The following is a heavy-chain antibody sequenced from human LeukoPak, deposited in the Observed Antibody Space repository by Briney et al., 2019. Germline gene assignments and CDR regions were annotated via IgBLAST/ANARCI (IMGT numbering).Heavy chain of an antibody. CDR2: IYYSGST. CDR1: GGSISSGDYY. Sequence: SETLSLTCTVSGGSISSGDYYWSWIRQPPGKGLEWIGFIYYSGSTYYNPSLKSRVTISVDTSKNQFSLKLSSVTAADTAVYYCARGISLRLRYFDYWGQGTLVTVSS. J-gene: IGHJ4*02. CDR3: ARGISLRLRYFDY. V-gene: IGHV4-30-4*01. D-gene: IGHD3-9*01.